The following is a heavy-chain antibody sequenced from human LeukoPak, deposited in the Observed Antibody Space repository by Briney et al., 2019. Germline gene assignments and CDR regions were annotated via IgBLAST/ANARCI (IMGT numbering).Heavy chain of an antibody. V-gene: IGHV3-48*01. Sequence: GGSLRLSCAASGFTFNSYSMNWVRQAPGKVLEWVSYISSSSGTIYYADSVKGRFTISRDNAKNSLYLQMNSLRAEDTAVYYCPRGGQLWSNFDYWGQGTLVTVSS. D-gene: IGHD5-18*01. CDR3: PRGGQLWSNFDY. CDR1: GFTFNSYS. CDR2: ISSSSGTI. J-gene: IGHJ4*02.